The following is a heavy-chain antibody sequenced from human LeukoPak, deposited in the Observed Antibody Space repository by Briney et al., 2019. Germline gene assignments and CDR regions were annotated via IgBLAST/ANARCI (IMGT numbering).Heavy chain of an antibody. V-gene: IGHV3-7*01. CDR3: ARIYPSGTEFDY. Sequence: WVANIKQDRSEKYYVDSVKGRFTISRDNAKNSLYLQMNSLRAEDTAVYYCARIYPSGTEFDYWGQGTLVTVSS. CDR2: IKQDRSEK. D-gene: IGHD2-15*01. J-gene: IGHJ4*02.